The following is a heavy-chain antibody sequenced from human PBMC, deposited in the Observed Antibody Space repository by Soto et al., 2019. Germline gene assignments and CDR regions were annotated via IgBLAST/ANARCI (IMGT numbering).Heavy chain of an antibody. CDR1: GFTFSNYA. D-gene: IGHD1-1*01. CDR3: ARRTTGYFAY. Sequence: GGSLRLSCAPSGFTFSNYAMTWVRQAPGKGLEWVSGVSASGTGAYYTDSVKGRFTISRDNSKNTLYLQMNSLRAEDTAVYYCARRTTGYFAYWGQGALVTVSS. CDR2: VSASGTGA. J-gene: IGHJ4*02. V-gene: IGHV3-23*01.